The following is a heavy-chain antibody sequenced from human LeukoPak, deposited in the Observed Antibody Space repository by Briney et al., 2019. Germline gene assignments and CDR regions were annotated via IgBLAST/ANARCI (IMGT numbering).Heavy chain of an antibody. Sequence: GGSLRLSCAASGFTFSSYPMRWVRQAPGKGLEWVGFIRSKAYGGTTEYAASVKGRFTISRYDYKSIAYMKMNSLKTEDTAVYYCTRDLLYYDSSGYYSAKDYWGQGTLVTVSS. D-gene: IGHD3-22*01. J-gene: IGHJ4*02. CDR2: IRSKAYGGTT. CDR1: GFTFSSYP. V-gene: IGHV3-49*02. CDR3: TRDLLYYDSSGYYSAKDY.